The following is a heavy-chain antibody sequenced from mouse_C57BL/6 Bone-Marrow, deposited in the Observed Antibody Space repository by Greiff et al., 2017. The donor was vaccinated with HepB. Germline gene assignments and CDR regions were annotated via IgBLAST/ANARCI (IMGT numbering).Heavy chain of an antibody. J-gene: IGHJ2*01. V-gene: IGHV1-26*01. CDR2: INPNNGGT. CDR3: AREGYYGLFDY. D-gene: IGHD1-1*01. CDR1: GYTFTDYY. Sequence: VQLQQSGPELVKPGASVKISCKASGYTFTDYYMNWVKQSHGKSLEWIGDINPNNGGTSYNQKFKGKATLTVDKSSSTAYMELRSLTSEDSAVYYCAREGYYGLFDYWGHGTTLTVSS.